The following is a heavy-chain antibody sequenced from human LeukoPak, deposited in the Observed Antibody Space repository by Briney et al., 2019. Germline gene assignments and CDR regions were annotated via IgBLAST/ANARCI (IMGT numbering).Heavy chain of an antibody. Sequence: ASVKVSCKASGYTFTGYYMHWVRQAPGQGLEWMGWINPNSGGTNYAQKFQGRVTMTRDTSISTAYMELSRLRSDDTAVYYCARDRGLLLWFGELGDYYYGMDVWGQGTTVTVSS. D-gene: IGHD3-10*01. CDR2: INPNSGGT. V-gene: IGHV1-2*02. CDR3: ARDRGLLLWFGELGDYYYGMDV. J-gene: IGHJ6*02. CDR1: GYTFTGYY.